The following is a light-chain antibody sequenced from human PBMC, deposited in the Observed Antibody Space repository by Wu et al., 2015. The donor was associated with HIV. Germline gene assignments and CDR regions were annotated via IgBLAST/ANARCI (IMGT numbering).Light chain of an antibody. J-gene: IGKJ1*01. CDR2: GAS. CDR1: QSVSSN. CDR3: QQRSNWPRT. Sequence: EIVMTQSPATLSVSPGERATLSCRASQSVSSNLAWYQQKPGQAPRLLIYGASTRATGFPARFSGSGSGTEFTLTISSMQSEDFAIYYCQQRSNWPRTFGQGTKVEIK. V-gene: IGKV3-15*01.